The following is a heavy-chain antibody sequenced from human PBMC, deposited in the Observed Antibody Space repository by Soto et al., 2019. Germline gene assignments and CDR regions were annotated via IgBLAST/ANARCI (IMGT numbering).Heavy chain of an antibody. V-gene: IGHV1-18*01. J-gene: IGHJ5*02. CDR3: ARDQRDINWNYVGWFDP. CDR1: GYTFTSYG. Sequence: ASVKVSCKASGYTFTSYGISWVRQAPGQGLEWMGWISAYNGNTNYAQKLQGRVTMTTDTSTSTAYMELRSLRSDDTAVYYCARDQRDINWNYVGWFDPWGQGTLVTVSS. CDR2: ISAYNGNT. D-gene: IGHD1-7*01.